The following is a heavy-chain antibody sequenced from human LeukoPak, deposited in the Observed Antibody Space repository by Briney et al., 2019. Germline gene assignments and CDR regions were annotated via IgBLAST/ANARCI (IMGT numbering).Heavy chain of an antibody. CDR3: ARQWELVWFDP. D-gene: IGHD1-26*01. V-gene: IGHV4-4*09. CDR1: GGSISSYY. J-gene: IGHJ5*02. CDR2: IYTSGST. Sequence: SETLSLTCPVSGGSISSYYWSWIRQPPGKGLEWIGYIYTSGSTNYNPSLKSRVTISVDTSKNQFSLKLSSVTAADTAVYYCARQWELVWFDPWGQGTLVTVSS.